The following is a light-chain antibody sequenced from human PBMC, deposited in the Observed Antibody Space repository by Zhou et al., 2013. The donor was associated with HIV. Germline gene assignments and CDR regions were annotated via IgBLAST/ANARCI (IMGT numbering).Light chain of an antibody. CDR1: SSNIGSNT. CDR3: GSWDDSLNAVV. J-gene: IGLJ2*01. CDR2: VND. V-gene: IGLV1-44*01. Sequence: QSVLTQPPSASGTPGQRVTISCSGSSSNIGSNTVNWYQQLPGAAPKLLIFVNDQRPSGVPDRFSGSKSGTSASLAISGLQSEDEADYHCGSWDDSLNAVVFGGGTKLTV.